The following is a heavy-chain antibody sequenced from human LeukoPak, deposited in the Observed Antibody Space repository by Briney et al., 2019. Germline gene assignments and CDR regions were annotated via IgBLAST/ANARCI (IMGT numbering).Heavy chain of an antibody. Sequence: GGSLRLSCAASGFTFINAWMSWVRQAPGKGLEWVSAISGSGGSTYYADSVKGRFTISRDNSKNTLYLQMNSLRAEDTAVYYCAKGNFYDSTGYGAFDIWGQGTMVTVSS. CDR1: GFTFINAW. J-gene: IGHJ3*02. V-gene: IGHV3-23*01. CDR2: ISGSGGST. D-gene: IGHD3-22*01. CDR3: AKGNFYDSTGYGAFDI.